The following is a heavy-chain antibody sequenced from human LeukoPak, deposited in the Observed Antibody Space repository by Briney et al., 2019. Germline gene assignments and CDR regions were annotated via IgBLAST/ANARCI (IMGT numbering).Heavy chain of an antibody. Sequence: KPSGTLSLTCAVSGGSISSSNWWSWVRQPPWKGLEGIGEIYHSGSTNYNPSLKSRVTISVDKSKNQFSLQLSSVTAADTAVYYCARDRIAAVGNNWFDPWGQGTLVTVSS. J-gene: IGHJ5*02. CDR3: ARDRIAAVGNNWFDP. V-gene: IGHV4-4*02. CDR1: GGSISSSNW. CDR2: IYHSGST. D-gene: IGHD6-13*01.